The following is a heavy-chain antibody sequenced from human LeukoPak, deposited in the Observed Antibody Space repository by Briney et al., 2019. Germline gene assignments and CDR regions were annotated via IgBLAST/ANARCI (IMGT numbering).Heavy chain of an antibody. V-gene: IGHV1-18*01. CDR2: ISAYNGNT. J-gene: IGHJ4*02. CDR3: ARDHDYGDPGGGPYYFDY. Sequence: GASVKVSCKASGYTFTTYSISWVRQAPGQGLEWMGWISAYNGNTNYAQKLQGRVTMTTDTSTSTAYMELRSLRSDDTAVYYCARDHDYGDPGGGPYYFDYWGQGTLVTVSS. D-gene: IGHD4-17*01. CDR1: GYTFTTYS.